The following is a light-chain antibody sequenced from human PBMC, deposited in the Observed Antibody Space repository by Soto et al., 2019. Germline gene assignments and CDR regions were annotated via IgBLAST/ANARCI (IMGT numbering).Light chain of an antibody. J-gene: IGLJ1*01. CDR2: EGS. Sequence: QSALTQPASVSGSPGQSITISCTGTSSDVGSNNLVSWYQQHPGKAPKVMIYEGSKRPSGVSNRFSGSKSGNTASLTISGLQAEDEADYYCCSYTSSSTLYVFGTGTKLTVL. CDR1: SSDVGSNNL. CDR3: CSYTSSSTLYV. V-gene: IGLV2-23*01.